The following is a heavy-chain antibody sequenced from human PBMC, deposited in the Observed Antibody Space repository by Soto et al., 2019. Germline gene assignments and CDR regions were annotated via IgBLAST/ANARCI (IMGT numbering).Heavy chain of an antibody. Sequence: GGSLRLSCAASGFTFSSYGMHWVRQAPGKGLEWVAVISYDGSNKYYADSVKGRFTISRDNSENTLYLQMNSLRAEDTAVYYCAKDGGSLWSSGMDVWGQGTTVTVSS. D-gene: IGHD2-21*01. CDR2: ISYDGSNK. J-gene: IGHJ6*02. CDR3: AKDGGSLWSSGMDV. CDR1: GFTFSSYG. V-gene: IGHV3-30*18.